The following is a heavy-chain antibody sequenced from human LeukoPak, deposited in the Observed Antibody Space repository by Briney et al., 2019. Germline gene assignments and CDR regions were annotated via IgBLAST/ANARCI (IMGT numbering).Heavy chain of an antibody. J-gene: IGHJ4*02. CDR1: GGSISSSNW. CDR2: IYHSGST. Sequence: PSETLSLTCAVSGGSISSSNWWSWVRQPPGKGLERIGEIYHSGSTNYNPSLKSRVTISVDKSKNQFSLKLSSVTAADTAVYYCARYYYGSGSYYYFDYWGQGTLVTVSS. CDR3: ARYYYGSGSYYYFDY. D-gene: IGHD3-10*01. V-gene: IGHV4-4*02.